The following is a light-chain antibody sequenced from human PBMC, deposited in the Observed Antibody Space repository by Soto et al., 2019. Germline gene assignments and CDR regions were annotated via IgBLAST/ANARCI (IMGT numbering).Light chain of an antibody. CDR1: SSDVGGYKY. CDR3: SSFTSSYTFV. J-gene: IGLJ1*01. CDR2: EVS. Sequence: QSVLTQPASVSGSPGQSTAISCTGTSSDVGGYKYVSWYQQHPGKAPKLLISEVSNRPSGVSDRFSGSKSGNTASLTISGLQAEDEADYYCSSFTSSYTFVFGSGTKVTVL. V-gene: IGLV2-14*01.